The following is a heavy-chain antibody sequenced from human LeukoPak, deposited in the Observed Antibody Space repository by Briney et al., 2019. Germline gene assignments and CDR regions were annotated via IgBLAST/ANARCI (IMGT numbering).Heavy chain of an antibody. CDR3: ERRGYKEPLDY. Sequence: GGSLETSFQGSGYRFTSYWIGWVRPMPGKGLEGMGIIYPGASDTRYSPSFQGQVTISADKSISTAYLQWSSLKASDTAMYCCERRGYKEPLDYWGQGTLVTVSS. CDR1: GYRFTSYW. V-gene: IGHV5-51*01. J-gene: IGHJ4*02. D-gene: IGHD5-12*01. CDR2: IYPGASDT.